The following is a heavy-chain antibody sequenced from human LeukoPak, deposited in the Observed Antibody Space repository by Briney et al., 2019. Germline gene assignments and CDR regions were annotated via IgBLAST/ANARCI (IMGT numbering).Heavy chain of an antibody. CDR1: GGSISSSTYY. J-gene: IGHJ5*02. V-gene: IGHV4-39*07. CDR3: AGLHWFDP. Sequence: SETLSLICTVSGGSISSSTYYWGWIRQPPGKGLEWIGSIYYSGSTNYNPSLRSRVTISADTSKNQLSLKLNSVTAADTVVYYSAGLHWFDPWGQGTLVTVSS. CDR2: IYYSGST. D-gene: IGHD3/OR15-3a*01.